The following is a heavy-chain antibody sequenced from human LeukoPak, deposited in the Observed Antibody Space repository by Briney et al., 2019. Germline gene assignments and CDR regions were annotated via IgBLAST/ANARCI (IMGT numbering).Heavy chain of an antibody. J-gene: IGHJ3*02. CDR2: ISSSSSYK. Sequence: GGSLRLSCAASGFTFSGYSMNWVRQAPGKGLEWVSSISSSSSYKYYADSVKGRFTISRDNAKNSLYLQMNSLRAEDTAVFYCARDSDRQPPPYGLLAYGRAFDIWGQGTMVTVSS. CDR3: ARDSDRQPPPYGLLAYGRAFDI. V-gene: IGHV3-21*01. CDR1: GFTFSGYS. D-gene: IGHD3-10*01.